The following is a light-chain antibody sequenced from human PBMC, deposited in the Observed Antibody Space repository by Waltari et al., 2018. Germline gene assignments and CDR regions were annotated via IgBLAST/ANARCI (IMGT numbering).Light chain of an antibody. CDR1: QSISSY. J-gene: IGKJ2*01. Sequence: DIRMTQSPSSLSASLGDRVTITCRASQSISSYVNWYQQKPGKAPKLLMYSTSSLQSGVPSRLSGSGSGTDFTLTVSSLQPEDFATYYCQQSFSTPYTFGQGTKLEIK. CDR2: STS. V-gene: IGKV1-39*01. CDR3: QQSFSTPYT.